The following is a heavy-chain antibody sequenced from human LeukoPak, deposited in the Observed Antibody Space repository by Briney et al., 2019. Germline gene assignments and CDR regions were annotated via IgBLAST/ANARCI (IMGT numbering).Heavy chain of an antibody. CDR1: GYTFTNYG. J-gene: IGHJ5*01. V-gene: IGHV1-18*01. Sequence: ASVTLSCKTSGYTFTNYGVNWVRQAPRRGLEWMGWISANNRNTTYAQNPQSRATMTTNTSTSTSYMELRTLRSEETAVYNVARDTSWAPAWFDSWGQGTLVTVSS. CDR3: ARDTSWAPAWFDS. CDR2: ISANNRNT. D-gene: IGHD2-2*01.